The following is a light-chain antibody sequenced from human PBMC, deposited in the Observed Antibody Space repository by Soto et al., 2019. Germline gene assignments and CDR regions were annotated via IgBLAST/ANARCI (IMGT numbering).Light chain of an antibody. J-gene: IGKJ1*01. Sequence: EIVFTQSPGTLSLSPGERATLSCRASQIVSSSDLAWYHQKAGQAPRLLIHAGSTRATGIPARLSGSGSGTDFTLTISWLEPEVSAVYYCQQHGWTFGKGTTGDIK. CDR3: QQHGWT. V-gene: IGKV3-20*01. CDR1: QIVSSSD. CDR2: AGS.